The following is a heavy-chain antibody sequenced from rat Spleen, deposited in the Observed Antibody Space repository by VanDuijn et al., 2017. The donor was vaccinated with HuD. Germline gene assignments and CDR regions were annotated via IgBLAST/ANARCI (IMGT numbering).Heavy chain of an antibody. CDR2: ISYDGSST. CDR1: GFTFSNYD. Sequence: EVQLVESGGGLVQPGRSMKLSCAASGFTFSNYDMAWVRQAPTKGLEWVASISYDGSSTYYRDSVKGRFTISRDNAKSTLYRQMDSLRSEDTATYYCTTDLRYYSSYTEVMDAWGQGASVTVSS. V-gene: IGHV5-20*01. CDR3: TTDLRYYSSYTEVMDA. D-gene: IGHD1-2*01. J-gene: IGHJ4*01.